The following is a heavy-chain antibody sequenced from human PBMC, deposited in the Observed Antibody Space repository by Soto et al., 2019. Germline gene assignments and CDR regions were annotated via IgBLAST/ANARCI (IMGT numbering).Heavy chain of an antibody. CDR1: GFTFSSYW. CDR2: INSDGSST. Sequence: EVQLVESGGGLVQPGGSLRLSCAASGFTFSSYWMHWVRQAPGKGLVWVSRINSDGSSTTYAGSVKGRFTISRDNAKNKVYLQMNSLRAEDTAVYYCARKLGGGGMDVWGQVTTGAVSS. J-gene: IGHJ6*02. CDR3: ARKLGGGGMDV. D-gene: IGHD3-16*01. V-gene: IGHV3-74*01.